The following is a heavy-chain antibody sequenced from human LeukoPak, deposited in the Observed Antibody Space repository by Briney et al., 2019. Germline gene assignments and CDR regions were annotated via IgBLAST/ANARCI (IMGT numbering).Heavy chain of an antibody. J-gene: IGHJ3*02. CDR3: ARKYCSSTSCPPWAFDI. D-gene: IGHD2-2*01. CDR2: VIPIFGTA. Sequence: ASVKVSCKASGGTFSSYAISWVRQAPGQWLEWMGGVIPIFGTANYAQKFQGRVTITTDESTSTAYMELSSLRSEDTAVYYCARKYCSSTSCPPWAFDIWGQGTMVTVSS. CDR1: GGTFSSYA. V-gene: IGHV1-69*05.